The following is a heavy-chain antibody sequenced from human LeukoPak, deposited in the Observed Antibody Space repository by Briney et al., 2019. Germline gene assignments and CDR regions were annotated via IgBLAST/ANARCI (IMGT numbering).Heavy chain of an antibody. D-gene: IGHD1-26*01. CDR3: ARDIPSGSYGY. J-gene: IGHJ4*02. Sequence: SETLSLTCAVSGYSISSGYYWGWIRQPPGKGLEWIGNFYHSGSTYYNPSLKSRVTISVDTSKNQFSLKLSSVTAADTAVYCCARDIPSGSYGYWGQGTLVTVSS. V-gene: IGHV4-38-2*02. CDR1: GYSISSGYY. CDR2: FYHSGST.